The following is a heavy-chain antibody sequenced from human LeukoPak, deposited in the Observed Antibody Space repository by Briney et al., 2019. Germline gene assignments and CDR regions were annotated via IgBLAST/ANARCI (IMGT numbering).Heavy chain of an antibody. CDR3: ARDRGSSGWSDY. Sequence: PSETLSLTCAVSGGSISSGGYSWSWIRQPPGKGLEWIGYIYHSGSTYYNPSLKSRVTISVDRSKNQFSLKLSSVTAADTAVYYCARDRGSSGWSDYWGQGTLVTVSS. D-gene: IGHD6-19*01. CDR2: IYHSGST. V-gene: IGHV4-30-2*01. CDR1: GGSISSGGYS. J-gene: IGHJ4*02.